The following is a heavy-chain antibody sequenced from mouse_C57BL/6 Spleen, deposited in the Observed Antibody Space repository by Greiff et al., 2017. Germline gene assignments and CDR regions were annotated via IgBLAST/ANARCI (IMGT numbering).Heavy chain of an antibody. Sequence: EVKLQESGPGLVKPSQSLSLTCSVTGYSITSGYYWNWIRQFPGNKLEWMGYISYDGSNNYNPSLKNRISITRDTSKNQFFLKLNSVTTEDTATYYCALIAYYSNSRAMDYWGQGTSVTVSS. J-gene: IGHJ4*01. CDR2: ISYDGSN. V-gene: IGHV3-6*01. CDR3: ALIAYYSNSRAMDY. D-gene: IGHD2-5*01. CDR1: GYSITSGYY.